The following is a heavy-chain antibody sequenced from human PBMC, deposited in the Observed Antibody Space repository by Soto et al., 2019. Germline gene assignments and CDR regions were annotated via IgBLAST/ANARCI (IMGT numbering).Heavy chain of an antibody. Sequence: GESLKISCKGSGYSFTSYWIGWVRQMPGKGLEWMGIIYPGDSDTRYSPSFQGQVTISADKSISTAYLQWSSLKASDTAMYYCARRVFFRMSTTVVTPNGYYFDYWGQGTLVTVSS. D-gene: IGHD4-17*01. CDR3: ARRVFFRMSTTVVTPNGYYFDY. J-gene: IGHJ4*02. CDR1: GYSFTSYW. V-gene: IGHV5-51*01. CDR2: IYPGDSDT.